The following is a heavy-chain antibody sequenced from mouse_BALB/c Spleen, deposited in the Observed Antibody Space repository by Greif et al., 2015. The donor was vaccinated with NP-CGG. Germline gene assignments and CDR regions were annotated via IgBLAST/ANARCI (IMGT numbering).Heavy chain of an antibody. Sequence: VQLKDSGVELVKPGASVKLSCTASGFNIKDTYMHWVKQRPEQGLEWIGRIDPANGNTKYDPKFQGKATITADTSSNPAYLQLSNLTSEDTAVYYCARARPYYAMDYWGQGTSVTVSS. V-gene: IGHV14-3*02. CDR3: ARARPYYAMDY. J-gene: IGHJ4*01. CDR2: IDPANGNT. D-gene: IGHD3-1*01. CDR1: GFNIKDTY.